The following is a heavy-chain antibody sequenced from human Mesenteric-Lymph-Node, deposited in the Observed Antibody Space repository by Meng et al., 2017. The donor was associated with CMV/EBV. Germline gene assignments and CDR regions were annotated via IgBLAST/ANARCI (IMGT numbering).Heavy chain of an antibody. CDR3: ARSRHYYFYGLDV. J-gene: IGHJ6*02. CDR2: VYFTGTT. Sequence: SETLSLTCIVSGGSISSYYYNWIRQSPGKGLESIGYVYFTGTTNYNPSLESRVTISVDTSKNQISLRLSSVTAADTAVYYCARSRHYYFYGLDVWGQRTTVTVSS. CDR1: GGSISSYY. V-gene: IGHV4-59*01.